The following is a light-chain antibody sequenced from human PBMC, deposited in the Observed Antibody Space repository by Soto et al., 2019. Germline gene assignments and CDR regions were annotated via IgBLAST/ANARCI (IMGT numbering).Light chain of an antibody. Sequence: DIQMTQSPSTLSASVGDRVTITFRASQSISSWLAWYQQKPGKSPKLLIYDASILESGVPSRFSGSGSGTEFTLTISSLQPDDFATYYCQQYNSYWTFSQGTKVDIK. V-gene: IGKV1-5*01. CDR3: QQYNSYWT. CDR1: QSISSW. J-gene: IGKJ1*01. CDR2: DAS.